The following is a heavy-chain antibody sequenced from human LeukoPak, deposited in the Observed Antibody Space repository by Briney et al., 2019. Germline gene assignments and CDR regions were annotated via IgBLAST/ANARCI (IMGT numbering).Heavy chain of an antibody. J-gene: IGHJ4*02. D-gene: IGHD7-27*01. Sequence: GASVKVSCKASGYTFIGYYVHWVRQAPGQGLEWMGWINPNSGGTNYAQKFQGRVTMTRDTSISTAYMELSRLRSDDTAVYYCARGPHWDPHFDYWGQGTLVTVSS. CDR1: GYTFIGYY. V-gene: IGHV1-2*02. CDR3: ARGPHWDPHFDY. CDR2: INPNSGGT.